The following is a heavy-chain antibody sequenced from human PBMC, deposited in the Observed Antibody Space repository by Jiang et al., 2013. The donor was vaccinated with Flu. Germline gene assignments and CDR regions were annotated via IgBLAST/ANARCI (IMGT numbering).Heavy chain of an antibody. D-gene: IGHD2-2*01. CDR2: IYHSGST. CDR1: GYSISSGYY. J-gene: IGHJ5*02. V-gene: IGHV4-38-2*01. CDR3: VVVPAASPYNWFDP. Sequence: SGSGLVKPSETLSLTCAVSGYSISSGYYWGWIRQPPGKGLEWIGSIYHSGSTYYNPSLKSRVTISVDTSKNQFSLKLSSVTAADTAVYYGVVVPAASPYNWFDPWGQGTLVTVSS.